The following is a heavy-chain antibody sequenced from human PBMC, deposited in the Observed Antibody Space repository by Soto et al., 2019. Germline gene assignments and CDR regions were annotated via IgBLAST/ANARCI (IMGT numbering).Heavy chain of an antibody. D-gene: IGHD3-16*01. Sequence: QVQLVESGGGVVQPGRSLRLSCAASGFTFSSYGMHWVRQAPGKGLEWVAVISYDGRNKYYADSVKGRFTISRDNSKNTLYLQRNSLRAEDTAVYYCARGTGGYWGQGTLVTVSS. CDR2: ISYDGRNK. J-gene: IGHJ4*02. V-gene: IGHV3-30*03. CDR1: GFTFSSYG. CDR3: ARGTGGY.